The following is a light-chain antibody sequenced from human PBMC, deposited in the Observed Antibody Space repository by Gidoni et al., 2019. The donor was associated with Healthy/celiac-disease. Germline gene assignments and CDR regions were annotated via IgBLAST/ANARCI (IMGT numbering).Light chain of an antibody. J-gene: IGKJ2*01. CDR2: DAS. CDR3: QQYNSYST. CDR1: QSISSW. Sequence: DIQMTPSPSTLSASVGDRVTTTCRASQSISSWLAWYQQKPGKAPKLLIYDASSLERGVPSRVSGSGSGTEFTLTMSSLQPDDFATYYCQQYNSYSTFGQGTKLEIK. V-gene: IGKV1-5*01.